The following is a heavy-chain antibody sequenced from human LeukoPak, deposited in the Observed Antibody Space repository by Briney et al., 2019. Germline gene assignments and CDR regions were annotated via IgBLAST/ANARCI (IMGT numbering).Heavy chain of an antibody. CDR3: ARDPGVPAAPLDY. V-gene: IGHV3-21*01. D-gene: IGHD2-2*01. CDR1: GFPFSPYS. J-gene: IGHJ4*02. CDR2: ISSSSSYI. Sequence: GGSLRLSCAASGFPFSPYSMNWVRPAPGKGLEWVAYISSSSSYIYYADSVKGRFIISRDNAKNSLSLQMNSLRAEDTAIYYCARDPGVPAAPLDYWGQGTLVAVSS.